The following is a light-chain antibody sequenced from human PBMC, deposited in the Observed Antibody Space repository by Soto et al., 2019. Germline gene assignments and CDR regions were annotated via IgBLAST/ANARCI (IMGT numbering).Light chain of an antibody. CDR1: QSVSSY. CDR2: DAS. J-gene: IGKJ3*01. V-gene: IGKV3-11*01. Sequence: EIVLTQSPATLSLSPGERATLSCRASQSVSSYLAWYQQKPGQAPRLLIYDASTRATGIPARFSGSGSGTDCPLTISSLEPEEFAVYYGQQRSNWPGTFGPGTKVDIK. CDR3: QQRSNWPGT.